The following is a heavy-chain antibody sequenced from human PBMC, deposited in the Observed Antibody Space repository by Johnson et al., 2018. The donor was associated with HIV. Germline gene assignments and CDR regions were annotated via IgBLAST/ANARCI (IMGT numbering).Heavy chain of an antibody. J-gene: IGHJ3*02. D-gene: IGHD2-15*01. V-gene: IGHV3-NL1*01. CDR3: AKVGLGHRKGFDI. CDR2: ISWNSGSI. Sequence: QVQLVESGGGVVQPGGSLRLSCAASGVTISSFGMHWVRQATGKGLEWVSGISWNSGSIGYADSVKGRFTISRDNAKNSLYLQMNSLRAEDTAVYYCAKVGLGHRKGFDIWGQGTMVTVSS. CDR1: GVTISSFG.